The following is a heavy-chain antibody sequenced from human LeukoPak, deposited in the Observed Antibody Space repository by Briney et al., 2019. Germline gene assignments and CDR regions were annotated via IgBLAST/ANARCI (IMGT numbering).Heavy chain of an antibody. CDR2: IYYTGST. CDR3: ARLFRHIAARRLDWFDP. Sequence: PSETLSLTCSVSGGPISNTSYYWGWIRQPPGKGLEWIGYIYYTGSTYYNPSLKSRVTISVDTSKKQFSLKVSSVTAADTAVYYCARLFRHIAARRLDWFDPWGQGTLVTVSS. J-gene: IGHJ5*02. CDR1: GGPISNTSYY. D-gene: IGHD6-6*01. V-gene: IGHV4-39*01.